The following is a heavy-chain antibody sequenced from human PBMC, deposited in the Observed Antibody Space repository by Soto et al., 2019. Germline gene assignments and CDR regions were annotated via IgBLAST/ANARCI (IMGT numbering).Heavy chain of an antibody. Sequence: ASVKVSCKASGYTFTGYYMHWVRQAPGQGLEWMGWINPNSGGTNYAQKFQGWVTMTRDTSISTAYMELSRLRSDDTAVYYCAKDATAVNGVWDPFDMWGQGTEVTVSS. V-gene: IGHV1-2*04. CDR2: INPNSGGT. CDR3: AKDATAVNGVWDPFDM. CDR1: GYTFTGYY. D-gene: IGHD2-8*01. J-gene: IGHJ3*02.